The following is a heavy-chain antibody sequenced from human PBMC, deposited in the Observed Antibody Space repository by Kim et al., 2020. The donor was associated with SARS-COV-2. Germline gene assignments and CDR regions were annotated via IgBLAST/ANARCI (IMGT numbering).Heavy chain of an antibody. CDR2: IWIGGSGR. CDR3: ARGLLGAGMPLGY. D-gene: IGHD2-2*01. Sequence: GGSLRLSCAASGFTFSNYGMHWVRQAPGKGLEWVAVIWIGGSGRFHVDSVKGRFTISRDNSKNTLYLQMNSLRAEDTAVYLCARGLLGAGMPLGYWGQGTMVPLSS. J-gene: IGHJ4*02. V-gene: IGHV3-33*01. CDR1: GFTFSNYG.